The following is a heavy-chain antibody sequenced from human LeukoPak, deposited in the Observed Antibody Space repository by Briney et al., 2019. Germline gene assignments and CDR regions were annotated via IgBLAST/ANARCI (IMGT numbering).Heavy chain of an antibody. J-gene: IGHJ3*02. CDR3: ARDIVVVPAAMRDAFDI. CDR1: GGSISSSSYY. V-gene: IGHV4-61*02. CDR2: IYTSGST. D-gene: IGHD2-2*01. Sequence: PSETLSLTCTVSGGSISSSSYYWGWIRQPAGKGLEWIGRIYTSGSTNYNPSLKSRVTMSVDTSKNQFSLKLSSVTAADTAVYYCARDIVVVPAAMRDAFDIWGQGTMVTVSS.